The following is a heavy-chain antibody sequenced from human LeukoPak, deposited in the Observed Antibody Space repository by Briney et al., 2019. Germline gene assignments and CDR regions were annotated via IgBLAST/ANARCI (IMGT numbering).Heavy chain of an antibody. J-gene: IGHJ6*02. Sequence: PSETLSLTCTVSGGSISSSSYYWGWIRQPPGKGLEWIGSIYYSGSTYYNPSLKSRVTISVDTSKNQFSLKLSSVTAADTAVYYCARVLRYDILTGYYMDVWGQGTTVTVSS. CDR3: ARVLRYDILTGYYMDV. V-gene: IGHV4-39*01. D-gene: IGHD3-9*01. CDR2: IYYSGST. CDR1: GGSISSSSYY.